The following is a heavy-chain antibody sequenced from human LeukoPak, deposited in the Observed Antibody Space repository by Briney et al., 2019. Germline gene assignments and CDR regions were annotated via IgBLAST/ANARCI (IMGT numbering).Heavy chain of an antibody. CDR2: IYDSGTT. J-gene: IGHJ3*02. CDR3: ARSGGNYYDTDAFDI. Sequence: SESLSLTCTVSRGSLRTYYWSWIRQSPGKGLEWIGYIYDSGTTKYNTYSKRCVKISVETSKNQFSLKLSSVTAADTAVYYCARSGGNYYDTDAFDIWGQGTLVTVSS. D-gene: IGHD1-26*01. CDR1: RGSLRTYY. V-gene: IGHV4-59*08.